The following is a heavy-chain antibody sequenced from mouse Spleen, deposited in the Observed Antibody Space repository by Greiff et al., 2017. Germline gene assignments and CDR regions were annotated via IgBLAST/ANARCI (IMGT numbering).Heavy chain of an antibody. CDR1: GFTFSSYA. CDR2: ISDGGSYT. V-gene: IGHV5-4*01. D-gene: IGHD4-1*01. CDR3: ARGTGTSGYFDV. J-gene: IGHJ1*03. Sequence: DVQLVESGGGLVKPGGSLKLSCAASGFTFSSYAMSWVRQTPEKRLEWVATISDGGSYTYYPDNVKGRFTISRDNAKNNLYLQMSHLKSEDTAMYYCARGTGTSGYFDVWGTGTTVTVSS.